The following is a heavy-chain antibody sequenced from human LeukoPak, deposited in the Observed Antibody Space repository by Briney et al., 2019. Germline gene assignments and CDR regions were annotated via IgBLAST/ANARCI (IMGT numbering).Heavy chain of an antibody. J-gene: IGHJ4*02. CDR2: IYSSGST. D-gene: IGHD3-22*01. Sequence: SQTLPLTCTVSGGSISSGDYYWSWIRQPPGRGLGWIGNIYSSGSTYYNPSLKSRVTISVDTSKNQFSLKLSSVTAADTAVYYCASGYYDSSGYPHDYWGQGTLVTVSS. CDR3: ASGYYDSSGYPHDY. CDR1: GGSISSGDYY. V-gene: IGHV4-30-4*01.